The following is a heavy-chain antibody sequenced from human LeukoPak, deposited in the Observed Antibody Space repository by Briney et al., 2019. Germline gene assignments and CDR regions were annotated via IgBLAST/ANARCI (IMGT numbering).Heavy chain of an antibody. D-gene: IGHD6-19*01. CDR1: GFTFSSYA. J-gene: IGHJ4*02. CDR3: AKVVREKSSGWYYFDH. Sequence: PGGSLRLSCAASGFTFSSYAMSWVRQAPGKGLEWVSAISGSGGSTYYADSVKGRFTISRDNSKNTLYLQMNSLRAEDTAVYYCAKVVREKSSGWYYFDHWGQGTLVTVSS. V-gene: IGHV3-23*01. CDR2: ISGSGGST.